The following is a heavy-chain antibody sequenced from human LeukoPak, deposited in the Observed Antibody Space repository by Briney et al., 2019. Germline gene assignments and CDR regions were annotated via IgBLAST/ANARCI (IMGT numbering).Heavy chain of an antibody. D-gene: IGHD2-2*01. V-gene: IGHV3-15*01. CDR1: GFTFSNAW. CDR3: TTEDIVVVPAASDNWFDP. Sequence: GGSLRLSCAASGFTFSNAWMSWVRQAPGKGLEWVGRIKSKTDGGTTDYAAPVKGRFTISRDDSKNTLYLQMNSLKTEDTAVYYCTTEDIVVVPAASDNWFDPWGQGTLVTVSS. J-gene: IGHJ5*02. CDR2: IKSKTDGGTT.